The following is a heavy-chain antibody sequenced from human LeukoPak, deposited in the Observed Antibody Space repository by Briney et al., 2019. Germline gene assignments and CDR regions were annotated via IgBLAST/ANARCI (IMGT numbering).Heavy chain of an antibody. D-gene: IGHD5-12*01. V-gene: IGHV5-51*01. CDR3: TRGSGYGFRGDIDY. CDR2: IYPGDSDT. CDR1: GYRFTTYW. J-gene: IGHJ4*02. Sequence: GGSLKISCKASGYRFTTYWIAWVRPMPGKGLGWMGIIYPGDSDTRYSPSFQGQVTISADKSNSTAFLQWSSLKASDTAIYYCTRGSGYGFRGDIDYWGQGTLVTVSS.